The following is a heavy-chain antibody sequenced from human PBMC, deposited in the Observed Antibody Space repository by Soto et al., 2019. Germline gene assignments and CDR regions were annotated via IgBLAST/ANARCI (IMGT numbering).Heavy chain of an antibody. J-gene: IGHJ3*02. CDR3: ARTFVLTDAFDI. CDR2: IYYSGST. D-gene: IGHD2-15*01. V-gene: IGHV4-39*01. Sequence: SETLSLTCTVSGGSISSSSYYWGWIRQPPGKGLEWIGSIYYSGSTYYNPSLKSRATISVDTSKNQFSLKLSSVTAADTAAYYCARTFVLTDAFDIWGQGTMVTVS. CDR1: GGSISSSSYY.